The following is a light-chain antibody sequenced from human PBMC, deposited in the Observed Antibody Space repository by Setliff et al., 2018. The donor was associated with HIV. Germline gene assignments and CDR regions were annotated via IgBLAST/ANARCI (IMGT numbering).Light chain of an antibody. CDR3: AAWDDRLNGPV. V-gene: IGLV1-44*01. CDR2: ANS. J-gene: IGLJ2*01. Sequence: QSALTQPPSASGTPGQRVTISCSGSTSNIRINTINWYQHLPGTAPKLLIYANSQRPSGVPDRFSGSKSGTSASLAISGLQSEGEADYYCAAWDDRLNGPVFGGGTQLTVL. CDR1: TSNIRINT.